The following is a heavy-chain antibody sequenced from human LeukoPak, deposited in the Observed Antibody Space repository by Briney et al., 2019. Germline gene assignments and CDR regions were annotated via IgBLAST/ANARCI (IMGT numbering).Heavy chain of an antibody. J-gene: IGHJ5*02. Sequence: GASVKVSCKASGYSFTGYYIHWVRQAPGQGLEWMGWINPNSGATNYAQKFQGRVTMTRDTSISTAYMEVSSLRSEDTAVFFCAIERTQDCSGGSCYSSWFDPWGQGTLVTVSS. V-gene: IGHV1-2*02. CDR1: GYSFTGYY. CDR2: INPNSGAT. D-gene: IGHD2-15*01. CDR3: AIERTQDCSGGSCYSSWFDP.